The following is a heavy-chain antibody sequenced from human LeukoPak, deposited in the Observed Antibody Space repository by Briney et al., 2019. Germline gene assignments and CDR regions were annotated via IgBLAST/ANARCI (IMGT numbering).Heavy chain of an antibody. J-gene: IGHJ4*02. V-gene: IGHV3-23*01. CDR1: GFTFSSYA. CDR2: ISGSGGST. D-gene: IGHD6-13*01. CDR3: AKDLYSSSWSYFDY. Sequence: GGSLRLSCAASGFTFSSYAMSWARQAPGKGLEWVSAISGSGGSTYYAASVKGRLTISRDNSKNTLYLQMNSLRAEDTAVYYCAKDLYSSSWSYFDYWGQGTLVTVSS.